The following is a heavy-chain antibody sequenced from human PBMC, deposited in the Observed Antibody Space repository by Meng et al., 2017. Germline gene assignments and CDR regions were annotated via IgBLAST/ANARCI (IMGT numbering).Heavy chain of an antibody. D-gene: IGHD3-10*01. V-gene: IGHV1-8*03. CDR3: ARGYYGSGLFDP. Sequence: GRSGAEVKKPGASVKVSCKAAGYTFTSYDINWVRQATGQGLEWMGWMNPNSGNTGYAQKFQGRVTITRNTSISTAYMELSSLRSEDTAVYYCARGYYGSGLFDPWGQGTLVTVSS. CDR2: MNPNSGNT. J-gene: IGHJ5*02. CDR1: GYTFTSYD.